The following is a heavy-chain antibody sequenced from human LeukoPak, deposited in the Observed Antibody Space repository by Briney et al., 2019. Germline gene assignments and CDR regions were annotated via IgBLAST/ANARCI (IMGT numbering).Heavy chain of an antibody. D-gene: IGHD2-2*01. J-gene: IGHJ4*02. CDR1: GYTFTGHY. Sequence: ASVKVSCKASGYTFTGHYMYWVRQAPGQGVAGMGWMNPNSGGANYAQKFQGRVTMTRDTSISTPFMELSRLRSDDTAVYYCARALWASSSSCPNGNWGQGTLVTVSS. CDR2: MNPNSGGA. CDR3: ARALWASSSSCPNGN. V-gene: IGHV1-2*02.